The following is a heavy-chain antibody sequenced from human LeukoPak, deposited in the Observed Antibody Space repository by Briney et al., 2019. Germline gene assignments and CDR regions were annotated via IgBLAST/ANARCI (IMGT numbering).Heavy chain of an antibody. V-gene: IGHV3-23*01. J-gene: IGHJ4*02. CDR3: AKGGKWDVTPFDY. Sequence: GGSLRLSCAASGFTFTSYSMNWVRQAPGKGLEWVSTISGSGGSTYYADSVKGRFTISRDNSKNTLYLQVNSLRAEDTAVYYCAKGGKWDVTPFDYWGQGTLVTVSS. CDR2: ISGSGGST. D-gene: IGHD1-26*01. CDR1: GFTFTSYS.